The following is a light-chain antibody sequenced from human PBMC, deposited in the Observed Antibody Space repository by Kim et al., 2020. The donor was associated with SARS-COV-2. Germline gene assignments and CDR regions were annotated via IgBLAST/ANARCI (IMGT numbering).Light chain of an antibody. J-gene: IGKJ2*01. CDR2: DAS. Sequence: EIVMTQSPATLSVSPGERATLSCRASQTISSYLAWYQQKPGQAPRLLIYDASTRATGIPARFSGSGYGTEFTLTISSLQSEDFGIYYCQQYNDWPPGDTFGQGTKLAI. CDR1: QTISSY. V-gene: IGKV3-15*01. CDR3: QQYNDWPPGDT.